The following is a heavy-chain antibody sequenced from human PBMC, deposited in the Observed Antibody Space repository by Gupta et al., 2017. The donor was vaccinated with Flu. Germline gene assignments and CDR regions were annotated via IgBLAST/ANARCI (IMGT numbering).Heavy chain of an antibody. V-gene: IGHV3-48*01. J-gene: IGHJ4*02. CDR3: ARDLNKRIVD. D-gene: IGHD1-26*01. CDR1: GFTFSSYS. Sequence: EVQLVESGGGLVQPGGSLRLSCAASGFTFSSYSMNWVRQAPGKGLEWVSYISSSSSTIYYADSVKGRFTISRDNAKNSLYLQMNSLRAEDTAVYYCARDLNKRIVDWGQGTLVTVSS. CDR2: ISSSSSTI.